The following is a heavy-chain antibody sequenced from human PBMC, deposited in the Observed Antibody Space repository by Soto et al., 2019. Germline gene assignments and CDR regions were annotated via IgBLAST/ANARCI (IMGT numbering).Heavy chain of an antibody. Sequence: SETLSLTCTVSGGSISSGGYYWSWIRQHPGKGLEWIGYIYYSGSTYYNPSLKSRVTISVDTSKNQFSLKLSSVTAADTAVYYCGRGGLKPPYYPNGMDVWGKGPPVTV. V-gene: IGHV4-31*03. CDR1: GGSISSGGYY. CDR3: GRGGLKPPYYPNGMDV. CDR2: IYYSGST. D-gene: IGHD2-8*01. J-gene: IGHJ6*04.